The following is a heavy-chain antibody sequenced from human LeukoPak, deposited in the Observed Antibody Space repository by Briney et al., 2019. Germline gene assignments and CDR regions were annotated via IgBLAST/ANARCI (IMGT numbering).Heavy chain of an antibody. J-gene: IGHJ1*01. V-gene: IGHV4-59*01. Sequence: SETLSLTCAVYGGSFSGYYWSWIRQPPGKGLEWIGYIYSSGSTNYNPSLKSRVTMSVDTSKNQFSLKVSSVTAADTAVYYCARDEKDIVVVVAATRIPLQHWGQGTLVTVSS. CDR1: GGSFSGYY. CDR3: ARDEKDIVVVVAATRIPLQH. CDR2: IYSSGST. D-gene: IGHD2-15*01.